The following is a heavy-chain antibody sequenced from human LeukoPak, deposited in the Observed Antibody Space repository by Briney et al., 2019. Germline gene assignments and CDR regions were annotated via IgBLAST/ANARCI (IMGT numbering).Heavy chain of an antibody. Sequence: SVKVSCKASGGTFSSYAISCVRQAPGQGLEWMGRIIPILGIANYAQKFQGRVTITADKSTSTAYMELSSLRSEDTAVYYCASYDSSGYSTTTYYFDYWGQGTLVTVSS. V-gene: IGHV1-69*04. CDR2: IIPILGIA. D-gene: IGHD3-22*01. J-gene: IGHJ4*02. CDR1: GGTFSSYA. CDR3: ASYDSSGYSTTTYYFDY.